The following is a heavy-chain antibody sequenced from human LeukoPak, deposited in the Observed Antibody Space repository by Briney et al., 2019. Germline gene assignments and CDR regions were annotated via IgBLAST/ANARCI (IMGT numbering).Heavy chain of an antibody. CDR2: ISAYNGNT. CDR1: GYTFTSYG. V-gene: IGHV1-18*01. Sequence: ASVKVSCKASGYTFTSYGISWVRQAPGQGLEWMGWISAYNGNTNYAQKLQGRVTMTTDTSTSTAYMELRSLRSEDTAVYYCARERYGGMTTVTRGAFDIWGQGTMVTVSS. D-gene: IGHD4-17*01. CDR3: ARERYGGMTTVTRGAFDI. J-gene: IGHJ3*02.